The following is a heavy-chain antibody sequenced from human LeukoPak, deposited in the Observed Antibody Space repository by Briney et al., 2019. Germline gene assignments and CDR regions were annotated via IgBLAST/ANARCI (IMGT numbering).Heavy chain of an antibody. CDR1: DESFSGYY. V-gene: IGHV4-34*01. CDR2: IDHSGST. D-gene: IGHD3-10*01. CDR3: ARGNRPYGEHEAFDI. J-gene: IGHJ3*02. Sequence: SETLSLTCAVYDESFSGYYCSWIRQPPRKGLEWIGEIDHSGSTNYNPSLQSRVTISVDTSKNQFSRKVSSVSAADTAVYYCARGNRPYGEHEAFDIWATGQQSPSLQ.